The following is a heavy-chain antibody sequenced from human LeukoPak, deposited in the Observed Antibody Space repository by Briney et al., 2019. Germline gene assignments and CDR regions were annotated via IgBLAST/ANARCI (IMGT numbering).Heavy chain of an antibody. CDR2: IYYSGST. J-gene: IGHJ5*02. CDR3: ARAADSTHFWFDP. Sequence: PSQTLSLTCTVSGGSISSGDYYWSWLRQPPGKGLEWIGYIYYSGSTYYNPSLKSRVTISVDTSKNQFSLKLSSVTAADTAVYYCARAADSTHFWFDPWGQGTLVTVSS. CDR1: GGSISSGDYY. D-gene: IGHD3-22*01. V-gene: IGHV4-30-4*01.